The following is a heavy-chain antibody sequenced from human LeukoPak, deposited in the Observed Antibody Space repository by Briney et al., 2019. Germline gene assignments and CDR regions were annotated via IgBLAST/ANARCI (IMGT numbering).Heavy chain of an antibody. CDR2: IWYDGSNK. CDR3: ARDKERSGYYYYHYGMDV. CDR1: GFTFSSYG. V-gene: IGHV3-33*01. Sequence: GGSLRLSCAASGFTFSSYGMHWVCQAPGKGLEWVAVIWYDGSNKYYADSVKGRFTISRDNSKNTLYLQMNSLRAEDTAVYYCARDKERSGYYYYHYGMDVWGQGTTVTVSS. J-gene: IGHJ6*02. D-gene: IGHD3-3*01.